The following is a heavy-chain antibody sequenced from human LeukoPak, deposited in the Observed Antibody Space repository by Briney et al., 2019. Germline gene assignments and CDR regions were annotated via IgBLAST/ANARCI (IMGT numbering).Heavy chain of an antibody. CDR2: IRGIRGTYST. D-gene: IGHD4-17*01. CDR1: GLTFSNYA. Sequence: GGSLRLSCAASGLTFSNYAMIWVRQAPGKGLEWVSAIRGIRGTYSTEYADSVKDRFTISRDNSKSTLYLQMNSLRAEDTAVYYCGRDPNGDYIGAFDMWGQGTVVTVSS. CDR3: GRDPNGDYIGAFDM. J-gene: IGHJ3*02. V-gene: IGHV3-23*01.